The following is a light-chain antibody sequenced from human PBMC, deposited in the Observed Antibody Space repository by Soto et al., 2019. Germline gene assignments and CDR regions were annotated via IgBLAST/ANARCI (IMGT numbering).Light chain of an antibody. Sequence: DVVLPQSPLFLSATLGQPASISCRSSEGLVYGDGNTHLSWFQRRPGHAPRRLIAAVSDRDSGVPGRFSVSGSVTDFTLRIRRVEAEAVGVSLCMQGTHWPFTFGQGTKLEIK. J-gene: IGKJ2*01. CDR3: MQGTHWPFT. V-gene: IGKV2-30*01. CDR2: AVS. CDR1: EGLVYGDGNTH.